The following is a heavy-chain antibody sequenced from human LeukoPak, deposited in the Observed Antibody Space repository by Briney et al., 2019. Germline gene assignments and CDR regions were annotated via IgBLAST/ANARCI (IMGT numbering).Heavy chain of an antibody. CDR2: ISYDGSNK. V-gene: IGHV3-30*18. CDR3: AKGRAAAGFYYFDY. D-gene: IGHD6-13*01. CDR1: GFTFSSYG. Sequence: GGSLRLSCAASGFTFSSYGMHWVRQAPGKGLEWVAVISYDGSNKYYEDSVKGRFTISRDNSKNTLYLQMNSLRAEDTAVYYCAKGRAAAGFYYFDYWGQGTLVTVSS. J-gene: IGHJ4*02.